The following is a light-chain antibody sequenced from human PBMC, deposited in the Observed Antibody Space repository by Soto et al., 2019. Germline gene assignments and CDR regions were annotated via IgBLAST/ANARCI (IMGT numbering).Light chain of an antibody. CDR1: QTISSW. CDR2: KAS. Sequence: IQLTQSPSTLPASVGDRVTITCRASQTISSWLAWYQQKPGKAPKLLIYKASTLKSGVPSRFSGSGSGTEFTLTISSLQPDDFATYYCQHYNSYSEAFGQGTKVELK. V-gene: IGKV1-5*03. CDR3: QHYNSYSEA. J-gene: IGKJ1*01.